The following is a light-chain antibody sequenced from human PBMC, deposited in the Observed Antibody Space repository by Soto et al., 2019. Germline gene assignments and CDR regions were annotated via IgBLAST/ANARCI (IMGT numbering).Light chain of an antibody. J-gene: IGLJ2*01. V-gene: IGLV2-14*03. CDR3: AAWDDSLNGVL. CDR2: DVS. CDR1: SSDVGGYNY. Sequence: QSALTQPASVSGSPGQSITISCTGTSSDVGGYNYVSWFQQHPGKAPKLIIFDVSNRPSGVSNRFSGSKSGNTASLTISGLQAEDGADYYCAAWDDSLNGVLFGGGTKLTVL.